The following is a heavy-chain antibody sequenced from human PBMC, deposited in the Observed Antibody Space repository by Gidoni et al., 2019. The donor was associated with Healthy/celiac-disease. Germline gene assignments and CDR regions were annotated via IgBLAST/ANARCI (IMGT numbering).Heavy chain of an antibody. CDR3: ARSPYYYDSSGYYYFDY. V-gene: IGHV4-30-4*01. J-gene: IGHJ4*02. CDR1: GVAISCGDYY. CDR2: IYYSGSA. Sequence: QVQLQESGPGLVKPSQTLSRTCTVPGVAISCGDYYLSWIRQPPETGLEWIGYIYYSGSAYYNPSLKSRVTISVDTSKNQFSLKLSSVTAADTAVYYCARSPYYYDSSGYYYFDYWGQGTLVTVSS. D-gene: IGHD3-22*01.